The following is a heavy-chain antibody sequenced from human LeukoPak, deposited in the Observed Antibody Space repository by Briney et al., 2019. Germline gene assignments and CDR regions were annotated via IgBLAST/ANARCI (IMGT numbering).Heavy chain of an antibody. CDR1: GGSISSYY. Sequence: PSETLSLTCTVSGGSISSYYWSWIRQPPGKGLEWIGYIYYSGSTNYNPSLKSRVTISVDTSKNQFSLKLSSVTAADTAVYYCARGWSSYYDFRSGYYPYFDYWGQGTLVTVSS. D-gene: IGHD3-3*01. CDR3: ARGWSSYYDFRSGYYPYFDY. V-gene: IGHV4-59*01. J-gene: IGHJ4*02. CDR2: IYYSGST.